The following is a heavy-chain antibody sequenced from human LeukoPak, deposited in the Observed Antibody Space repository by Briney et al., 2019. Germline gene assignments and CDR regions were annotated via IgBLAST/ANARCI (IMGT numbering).Heavy chain of an antibody. V-gene: IGHV1-46*01. J-gene: IGHJ6*02. CDR3: ARHGPTAHDYYYGMDV. D-gene: IGHD4-17*01. CDR2: INPSGGST. Sequence: ASVKVSCKASGYTFTSYYMHWVRRAPGQGLEWMGIINPSGGSTSYAQKFQGRVTMTRDTSTSTVYMELSSLRSEDTAVYYCARHGPTAHDYYYGMDVWGQGTTVTVSS. CDR1: GYTFTSYY.